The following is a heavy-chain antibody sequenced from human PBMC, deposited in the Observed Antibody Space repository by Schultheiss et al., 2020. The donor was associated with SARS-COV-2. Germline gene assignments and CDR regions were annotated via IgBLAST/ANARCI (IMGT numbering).Heavy chain of an antibody. CDR1: GFTFSSYD. V-gene: IGHV3-23*01. J-gene: IGHJ4*02. D-gene: IGHD1-26*01. CDR2: ISGSGGST. CDR3: TTPSGSYSVDY. Sequence: GESLKISCAASGFTFSSYDMHWVRQATGKGLEWVSAISGSGGSTYYADSVKGRFTISRDNSKNTLYLQMNSLRAEDTAVYYCTTPSGSYSVDYWGQGTLVTVSS.